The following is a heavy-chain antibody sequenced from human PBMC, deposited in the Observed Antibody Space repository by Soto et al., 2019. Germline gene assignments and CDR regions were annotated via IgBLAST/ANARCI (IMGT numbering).Heavy chain of an antibody. CDR2: IYYSGST. Sequence: QVQLQESGPGLVKPSETLSLTCTVSGGSISSYYWSWIRQPPGKGLEWIGYIYYSGSTNYNPSLXSXGXIAXDTSKNQFSLKLSSVTAADTAVYYCARRYGGSIDYWGQGTLVTVSS. CDR1: GGSISSYY. CDR3: ARRYGGSIDY. J-gene: IGHJ4*02. D-gene: IGHD2-15*01. V-gene: IGHV4-59*08.